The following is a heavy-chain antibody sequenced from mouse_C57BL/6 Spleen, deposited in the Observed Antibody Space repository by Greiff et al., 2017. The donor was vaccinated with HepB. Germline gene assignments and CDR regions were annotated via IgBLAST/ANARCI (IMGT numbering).Heavy chain of an antibody. D-gene: IGHD2-3*01. V-gene: IGHV5-16*01. Sequence: EVMLVESEGGLVQPGSSMKLSCTASGFTFSDYYMAWVRQVPEKGLEWVANINYDGSSTYYLDSLKSRFIISRDNAKNILYLQMSSLKSEDTATYYCARYHGYYFDYWGQGTTLTVSS. CDR3: ARYHGYYFDY. J-gene: IGHJ2*01. CDR2: INYDGSST. CDR1: GFTFSDYY.